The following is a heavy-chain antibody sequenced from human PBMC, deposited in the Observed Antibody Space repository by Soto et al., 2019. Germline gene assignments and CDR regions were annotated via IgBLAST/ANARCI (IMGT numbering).Heavy chain of an antibody. J-gene: IGHJ5*02. Sequence: SETLSLTCAVSGGSISSGGFSWSWIRQPPGKGLEWIGYMYHSGSTYYNPSLKSRVTISIDRSKNQFSLKLSSVTAADTAVYYCARVPGPWGQGTLVTVSP. CDR1: GGSISSGGFS. CDR3: ARVPGP. V-gene: IGHV4-30-2*01. CDR2: MYHSGST.